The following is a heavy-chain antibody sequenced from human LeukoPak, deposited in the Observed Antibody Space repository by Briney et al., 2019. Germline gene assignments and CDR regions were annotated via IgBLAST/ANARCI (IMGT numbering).Heavy chain of an antibody. D-gene: IGHD3-22*01. CDR3: AKEAMIVVVTEYYFDY. CDR2: ISGSGGST. J-gene: IGHJ4*02. V-gene: IGHV3-23*01. CDR1: GFTFSSYA. Sequence: PGGSLRLSCAASGFTFSSYAMSWVRQAPGKGLEWVSAISGSGGSTYYADSVKGRFTISRDNSKNTLYLQMNSLRAEDTAVYYCAKEAMIVVVTEYYFDYWGQGTLVTVSS.